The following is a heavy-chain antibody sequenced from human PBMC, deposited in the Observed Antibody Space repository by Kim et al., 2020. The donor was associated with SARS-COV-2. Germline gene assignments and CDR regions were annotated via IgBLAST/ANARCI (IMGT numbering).Heavy chain of an antibody. Sequence: GGSLRLSCAASGFTFSSYGMHWVRQAPGKGLEWVAVISYDGSNKYYADSVKGRFTISRDNSKNTLYLQMNSLRAEDTAVYYCAKAPGTVTTFYYDSSGIDYWGQGTLVTVSS. D-gene: IGHD3-22*01. CDR2: ISYDGSNK. CDR1: GFTFSSYG. V-gene: IGHV3-30*18. CDR3: AKAPGTVTTFYYDSSGIDY. J-gene: IGHJ4*02.